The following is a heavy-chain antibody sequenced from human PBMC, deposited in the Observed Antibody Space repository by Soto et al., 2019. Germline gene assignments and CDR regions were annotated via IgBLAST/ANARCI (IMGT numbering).Heavy chain of an antibody. D-gene: IGHD4-4*01. J-gene: IGHJ4*02. CDR3: AKDDGSNGHVDY. CDR1: GFTFSSYA. CDR2: ISGSGGRI. Sequence: GGSLRLSCAASGFTFSSYAMSWVRQAPGKGLEWVSGISGSGGRIYYADSVKGRFTNSRDNSKKTLYLQMNSLRAEDTAVYYCAKDDGSNGHVDYWGQGTLVTVSS. V-gene: IGHV3-23*01.